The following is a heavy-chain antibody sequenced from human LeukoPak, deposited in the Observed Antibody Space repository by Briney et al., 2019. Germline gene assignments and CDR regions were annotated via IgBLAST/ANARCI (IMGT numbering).Heavy chain of an antibody. D-gene: IGHD1-26*01. CDR2: IYHTGNT. CDR1: GGSISSSNW. J-gene: IGHJ6*02. Sequence: SETLSLTCAVSGGSISSSNWWRWVRQPPRKGLEWIVEIYHTGNTNHNPPLKSRVTISVDKSKIQFCLMLSAVTAADTAVYYCARDRGTTFYYYYGMDVWGQGTTVTVSS. CDR3: ARDRGTTFYYYYGMDV. V-gene: IGHV4-4*02.